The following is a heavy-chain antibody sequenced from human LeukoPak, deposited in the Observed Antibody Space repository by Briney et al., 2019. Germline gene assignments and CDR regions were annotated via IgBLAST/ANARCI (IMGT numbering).Heavy chain of an antibody. J-gene: IGHJ4*02. Sequence: ASVKVSCKVSGYTLTELSMHWVRQAPGKGLEGMGGFDPKDGETIYAQKFQGRVTMTEETSTDTAYMELSSLRSEDTAVYYCATGRAAPLFDYWGQGTLVTVSS. V-gene: IGHV1-24*01. CDR3: ATGRAAPLFDY. CDR1: GYTLTELS. CDR2: FDPKDGET. D-gene: IGHD2-15*01.